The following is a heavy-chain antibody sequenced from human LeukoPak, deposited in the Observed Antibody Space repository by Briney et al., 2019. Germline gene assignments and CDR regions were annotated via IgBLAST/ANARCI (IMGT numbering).Heavy chain of an antibody. J-gene: IGHJ4*02. V-gene: IGHV3-30*02. CDR2: IRYDGNNK. Sequence: GGSLRLSCAASGFTFSSYGMHWVRQAPGKGLEWVAFIRYDGNNKYYADSVKGRFTISRDNSKNTLYLQMNSLRAEDTAVYYCANDSYCDYEGYDFDYWGQGTLVTVSS. D-gene: IGHD4-17*01. CDR3: ANDSYCDYEGYDFDY. CDR1: GFTFSSYG.